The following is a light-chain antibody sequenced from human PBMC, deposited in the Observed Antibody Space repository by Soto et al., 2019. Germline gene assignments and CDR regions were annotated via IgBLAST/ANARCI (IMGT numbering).Light chain of an antibody. CDR1: SSDIGTYKY. CDR3: GSYTGSIYV. V-gene: IGLV2-14*01. J-gene: IGLJ1*01. CDR2: EVS. Sequence: QSALTQPASVSGSPGQSITISCTGTSSDIGTYKYVSWFQHHPGKAPKLIIFEVSNRPSGVSSRFSDSKSGNTASLTISGLQAEDEADYYCGSYTGSIYVFGTGTKLTVL.